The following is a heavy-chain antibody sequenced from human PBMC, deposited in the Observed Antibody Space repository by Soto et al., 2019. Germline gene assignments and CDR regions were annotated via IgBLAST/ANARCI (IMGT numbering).Heavy chain of an antibody. CDR3: ARSSGTYSDFDY. CDR2: INPNSGGT. J-gene: IGHJ4*01. Sequence: QVHLVQSGAEVKKSGASVKVSCEASGYSFTAYCVHWVRQAPGQGLEWMGWINPNSGGTNYAQRFQGRVAMTTDTFTNTAYMELNSLKSDDTDLYFCARSSGTYSDFDYWGQGTQVTVSS. V-gene: IGHV1-2*02. D-gene: IGHD1-26*01. CDR1: GYSFTAYC.